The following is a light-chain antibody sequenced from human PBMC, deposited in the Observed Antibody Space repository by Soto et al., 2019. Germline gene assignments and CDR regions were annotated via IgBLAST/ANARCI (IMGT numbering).Light chain of an antibody. V-gene: IGKV1-39*01. CDR2: AAS. J-gene: IGKJ1*01. CDR1: QSSSHY. Sequence: DIQMTQSPSSLSASVGDRVTITCRTSQSSSHYLNWYQQKPGKAPKVLIYAASNLQSGVPSRFSGSGSGTAFTLTSISLLPEDFATYYCQQSYSTPWTFGQGTKVEIK. CDR3: QQSYSTPWT.